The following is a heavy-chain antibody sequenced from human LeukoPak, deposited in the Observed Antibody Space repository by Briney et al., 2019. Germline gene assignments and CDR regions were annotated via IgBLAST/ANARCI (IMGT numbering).Heavy chain of an antibody. J-gene: IGHJ4*02. CDR3: AKDLRIVGATEGFDY. CDR2: ICGSGGST. V-gene: IGHV3-23*01. Sequence: GGSLRLSCAVSGFTFSSYAMSWVRQAPGKGLEWVSGICGSGGSTYYADSVKGRFTISRDESKNTLYLQMNSLRAEDTAVYYCAKDLRIVGATEGFDYWGQGTPVTVSS. CDR1: GFTFSSYA. D-gene: IGHD1-26*01.